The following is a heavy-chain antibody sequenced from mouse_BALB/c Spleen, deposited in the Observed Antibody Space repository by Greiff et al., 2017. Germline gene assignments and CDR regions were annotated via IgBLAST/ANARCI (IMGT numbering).Heavy chain of an antibody. V-gene: IGHV1-4*01. CDR2: INPCSGYT. D-gene: IGHD2-10*02. CDR3: ARKEYGNYLDD. J-gene: IGHJ2*01. Sequence: QVQLKQSGAELARPGASVKMSCKASGYTFTSYTMHWVKQRPGQGLEWIGYINPCSGYTNYNQKFKDKATLTADKSSSTAYMQLSSLTSEDSAVYDCARKEYGNYLDDWGQGTTLTVSS. CDR1: GYTFTSYT.